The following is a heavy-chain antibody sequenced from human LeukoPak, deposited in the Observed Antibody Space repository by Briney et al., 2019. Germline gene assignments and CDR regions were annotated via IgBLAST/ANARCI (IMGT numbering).Heavy chain of an antibody. CDR3: AKDLGVVPAATSFFDY. J-gene: IGHJ4*02. Sequence: GGSLRLSCAASGFIFSPYAMSWVRQAPGKGLEWVAGIAGGDDRFYADSVKGRFSISRDNSKNTVDLQMNSLRAEDTAVYYCAKDLGVVPAATSFFDYWGQGTLVTVSS. CDR1: GFIFSPYA. D-gene: IGHD2-2*01. CDR2: IAGGDDR. V-gene: IGHV3-23*01.